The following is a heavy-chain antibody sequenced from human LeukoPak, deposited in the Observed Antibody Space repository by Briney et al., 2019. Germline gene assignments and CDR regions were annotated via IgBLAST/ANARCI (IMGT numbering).Heavy chain of an antibody. CDR2: ISGSGGNT. D-gene: IGHD2-15*01. V-gene: IGHV3-23*01. CDR3: AKAFGSGHRYYYYYMDV. Sequence: GGSLRLSCAASGSTFSSYAMSWVRQAPGKGLEWVSAISGSGGNTYYADSVKGRFTISRDNSKNTLYLQMNSLRAEDTAVYYCAKAFGSGHRYYYYYMDVWGKGTTVTVSS. J-gene: IGHJ6*03. CDR1: GSTFSSYA.